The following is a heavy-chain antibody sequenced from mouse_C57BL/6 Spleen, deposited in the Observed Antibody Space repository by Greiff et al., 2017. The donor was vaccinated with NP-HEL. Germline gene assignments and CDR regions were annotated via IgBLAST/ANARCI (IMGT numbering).Heavy chain of an antibody. D-gene: IGHD1-1*01. CDR3: TRSRRDYYGSSPWFAY. CDR2: IDPETGGT. Sequence: VQLQQSGAELVRPGASVTLSCKASGYTFTDYEMHWVKQTPVHGLEWIGAIDPETGGTAYNQKFKGQAILTADKSSSTAYMELRSLTSEDSAVYYCTRSRRDYYGSSPWFAYWGQGTLVTVSA. CDR1: GYTFTDYE. J-gene: IGHJ3*01. V-gene: IGHV1-15*01.